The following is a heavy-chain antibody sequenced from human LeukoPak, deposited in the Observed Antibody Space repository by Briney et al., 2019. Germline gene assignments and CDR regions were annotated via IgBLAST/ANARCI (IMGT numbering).Heavy chain of an antibody. V-gene: IGHV6-1*01. CDR1: GDTVSSNSAA. CDR2: IYYMSKWYC. Sequence: SQSLSLTCDISGDTVSSNSAAWNWIRQSPSRGLEWLERIYYMSKWYCDYSLSVKSLITTRPDTSKTQFSLQLNSVTADGTAVYYCARGFAFDFWGKGTMVTVSS. CDR3: ARGFAFDF. J-gene: IGHJ3*01.